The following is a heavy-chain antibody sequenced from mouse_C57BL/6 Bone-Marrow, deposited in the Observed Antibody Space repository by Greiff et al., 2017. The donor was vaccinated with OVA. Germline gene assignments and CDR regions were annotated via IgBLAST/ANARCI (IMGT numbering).Heavy chain of an antibody. J-gene: IGHJ3*01. D-gene: IGHD1-1*01. Sequence: QVQLQQSGAELVRPGTSVKMPCKASGYTFTNYWIGWAKQRPGHGLEWIGDIYPGGGYTNYNEKFKGKATLTADKSSSTAYMQFSSLTSEDSAIYYCAREDLLLRTFFAYWGQGTLVTVSA. CDR2: IYPGGGYT. CDR3: AREDLLLRTFFAY. CDR1: GYTFTNYW. V-gene: IGHV1-63*01.